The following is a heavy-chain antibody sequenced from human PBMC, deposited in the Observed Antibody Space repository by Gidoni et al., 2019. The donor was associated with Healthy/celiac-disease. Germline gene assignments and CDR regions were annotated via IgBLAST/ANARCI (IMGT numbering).Heavy chain of an antibody. CDR3: AKSIDYGGKADLFDY. D-gene: IGHD4-17*01. Sequence: EVQLVESGGGLVQPGRSLRLSCAASGCTFDDYAMHWVRQAPGKGLEWVSVFSWNSGSIGYADSVKGRFTISRDNAKNSLYLQMNILRAEDTALYYCAKSIDYGGKADLFDYWGQGTLVTVSS. CDR2: FSWNSGSI. J-gene: IGHJ4*02. CDR1: GCTFDDYA. V-gene: IGHV3-9*01.